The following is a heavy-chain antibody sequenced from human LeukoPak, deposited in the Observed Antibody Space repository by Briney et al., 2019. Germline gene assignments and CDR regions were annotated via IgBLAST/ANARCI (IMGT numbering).Heavy chain of an antibody. J-gene: IGHJ4*02. D-gene: IGHD3-10*01. CDR1: GFTFSSYE. V-gene: IGHV3-48*03. CDR3: ATSRRGFGGLWGY. CDR2: INSGGSTI. Sequence: VGSLRLSCAASGFTFSSYEMNWVRQAPGKGLEWVSYINSGGSTIYYADSVKGRFTISRDNAKKSLYLQMNSLRAEDTAVYYCATSRRGFGGLWGYWGQGTLVTVSS.